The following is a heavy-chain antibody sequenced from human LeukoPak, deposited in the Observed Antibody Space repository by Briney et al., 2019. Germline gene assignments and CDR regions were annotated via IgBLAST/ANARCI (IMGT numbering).Heavy chain of an antibody. CDR1: GGSISSGSDY. D-gene: IGHD3-10*01. J-gene: IGHJ5*02. Sequence: SETLSLTCTVSGGSISSGSDYWSWIRQPAGKGLEWIGHFYTNGNTNFNPSLKSRVTISVDTSKNQFSLNLNSVTAADTAVYYCARSGTYYNNWFDPWGQGTLVIVSS. CDR3: ARSGTYYNNWFDP. CDR2: FYTNGNT. V-gene: IGHV4-61*09.